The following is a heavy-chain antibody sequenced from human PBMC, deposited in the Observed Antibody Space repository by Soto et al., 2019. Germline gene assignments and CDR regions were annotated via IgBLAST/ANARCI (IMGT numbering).Heavy chain of an antibody. D-gene: IGHD1-26*01. V-gene: IGHV3-33*01. J-gene: IGHJ3*02. CDR1: GFTFRSCG. Sequence: QVQLVESGGGVVQPGRSLRLSCAASGFTFRSCGMHWVRQAPGKGLEWVAVIWYDGTTQYYADSVKGRFTISRDYSKNTLYLQMNSLRAEDTAVYYCARDLGRPVGALMNDGFNIWGQGTMVAVSS. CDR3: ARDLGRPVGALMNDGFNI. CDR2: IWYDGTTQ.